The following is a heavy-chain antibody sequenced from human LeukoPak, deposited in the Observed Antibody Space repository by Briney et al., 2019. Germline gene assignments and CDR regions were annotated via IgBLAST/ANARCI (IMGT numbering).Heavy chain of an antibody. Sequence: GGSLRLSCAVSGFTFSDHYMDWVRQAPGKGLEWIGRSRNEGHSYSTDFAASVRGRASLSRDHSRNSLYLQINSLRTDDTAVYYCVALLRGIGYWGQGTMVTVSS. J-gene: IGHJ4*02. CDR3: VALLRGIGY. V-gene: IGHV3-72*01. CDR2: SRNEGHSYST. CDR1: GFTFSDHY. D-gene: IGHD3-10*01.